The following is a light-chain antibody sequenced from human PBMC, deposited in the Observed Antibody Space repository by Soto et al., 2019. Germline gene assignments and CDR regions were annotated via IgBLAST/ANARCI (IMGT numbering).Light chain of an antibody. J-gene: IGKJ3*01. Sequence: EIVMTQSPATLSVSPGERATLSCRASDVVGSNLAWYQQKPGQAPRLLIYGASTRATGIPGRFSGSGFGTEFTLTISGLQPEDFAVYYCQQYGSSPGLFTFGPGTKVDIK. V-gene: IGKV3-15*01. CDR3: QQYGSSPGLFT. CDR2: GAS. CDR1: DVVGSN.